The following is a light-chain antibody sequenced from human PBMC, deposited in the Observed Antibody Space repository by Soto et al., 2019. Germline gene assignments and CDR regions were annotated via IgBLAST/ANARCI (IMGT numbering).Light chain of an antibody. CDR3: ATWDDSLNGPV. J-gene: IGLJ2*01. V-gene: IGLV1-44*01. CDR1: SSSIGSNT. CDR2: NNN. Sequence: QSVLTQPPSASGTPGQRVTISCSGSSSSIGSNTVNWYQQLPGAAPKLLIYNNNERPSGVPDRFSGSKSGTSASLAINGLQSEDEADYCCATWDDSLNGPVFGGGTKLTVL.